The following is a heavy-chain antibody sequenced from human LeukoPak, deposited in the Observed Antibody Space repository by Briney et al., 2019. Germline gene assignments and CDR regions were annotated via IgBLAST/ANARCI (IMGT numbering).Heavy chain of an antibody. Sequence: SETLSLTCTVSGGSISSYYWSWIRQPAGKGLEWIGRIYTSGSTNYNPSLKSRVTTSVDTSKNQFSLKLSSVTAADTAVYYCARDKRDIVVVPAQPTGMDVWGQGTTVTVSS. D-gene: IGHD2-2*01. CDR1: GGSISSYY. V-gene: IGHV4-4*07. CDR3: ARDKRDIVVVPAQPTGMDV. J-gene: IGHJ6*02. CDR2: IYTSGST.